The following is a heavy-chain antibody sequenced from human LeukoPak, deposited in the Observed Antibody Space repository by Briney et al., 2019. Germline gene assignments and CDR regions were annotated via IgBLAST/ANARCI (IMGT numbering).Heavy chain of an antibody. Sequence: PSETLSLTCTVSGGSISSSSYYWGWIRQPPGKGLEWIGSIYYSGSTYYNPSLKSRVTISVDTSKNQFSLKLSSVTAADTAAYYCARESSSGFYFHYWGQGALVTVSS. J-gene: IGHJ4*02. D-gene: IGHD6-19*01. CDR3: ARESSSGFYFHY. CDR1: GGSISSSSYY. CDR2: IYYSGST. V-gene: IGHV4-39*07.